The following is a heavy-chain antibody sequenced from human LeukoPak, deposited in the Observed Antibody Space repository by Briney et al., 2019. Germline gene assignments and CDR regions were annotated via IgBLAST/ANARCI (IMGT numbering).Heavy chain of an antibody. V-gene: IGHV3-9*01. CDR2: ISWKSGNI. CDR3: ATAKNPSYSSSWSYYFDY. D-gene: IGHD6-13*01. J-gene: IGHJ4*02. CDR1: GFSFDDYA. Sequence: GGSLRLSCAAAGFSFDDYAMHWVRQAPGKGLELVSGISWKSGNIDYADSVKGRFTISRDNAKNSLYLEMNSLRPEDTALYYCATAKNPSYSSSWSYYFDYWGQGTLVTVSS.